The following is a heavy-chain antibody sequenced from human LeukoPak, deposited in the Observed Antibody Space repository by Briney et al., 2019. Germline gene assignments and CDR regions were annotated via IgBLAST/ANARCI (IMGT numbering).Heavy chain of an antibody. CDR2: FFQLQTVRT. J-gene: IGHJ4*02. D-gene: IGHD3-16*01. V-gene: IGHV4-38-2*02. CDR3: ARVLNVPKLIDS. Sequence: PSETLSLTCTVAGSSITNPYYWASFRQPPGKNLDRLATFFQLQTVRTFSNPSLESRVTLSLDTSQNQLSLNLTSVTAADTALYFCARVLNVPKLIDSWGQGTLVTVSS. CDR1: GSSITNPYY.